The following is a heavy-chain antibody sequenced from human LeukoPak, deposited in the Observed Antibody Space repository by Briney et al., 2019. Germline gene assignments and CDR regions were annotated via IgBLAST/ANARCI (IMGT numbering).Heavy chain of an antibody. V-gene: IGHV3-23*01. D-gene: IGHD3-10*01. CDR1: GFTFSYYS. J-gene: IGHJ4*02. Sequence: GGSLRLSCAASGFTFSYYSMNWVRQAPGKGLEWVSAISGSGGSTYYADSVKGRFTISRDNSKNTLYLQMNSLRAEDTAVYYCAKLYYYGSGTIGTFDYWGQGTLVTVSS. CDR3: AKLYYYGSGTIGTFDY. CDR2: ISGSGGST.